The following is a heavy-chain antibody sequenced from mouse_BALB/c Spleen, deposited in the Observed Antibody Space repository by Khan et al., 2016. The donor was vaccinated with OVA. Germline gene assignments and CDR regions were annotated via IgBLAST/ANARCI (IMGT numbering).Heavy chain of an antibody. CDR2: FYPFNDAT. D-gene: IGHD1-1*01. CDR3: APVRSYYVSFVY. Sequence: VQLKESGPEVVKPAPSVTMSCKASGYTFTSYVMHWVKQKPGQGLEWIGYFYPFNDATKFNETFNGQATLTSDKSSSTAYMELSSLTSEDSAVYYCAPVRSYYVSFVYWGQGTLVTVSA. V-gene: IGHV1S136*01. J-gene: IGHJ3*01. CDR1: GYTFTSYV.